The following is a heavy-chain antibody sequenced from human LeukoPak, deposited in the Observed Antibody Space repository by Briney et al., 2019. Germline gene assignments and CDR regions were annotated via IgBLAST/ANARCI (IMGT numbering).Heavy chain of an antibody. V-gene: IGHV1-69*13. CDR1: GGSFSSYA. J-gene: IGHJ4*02. D-gene: IGHD1-14*01. CDR2: IIPIFGTA. Sequence: ASVKVSCKASGGSFSSYAISWVRQAPGQGLEWMGGIIPIFGTANYAQKFQGRVTITADESTSTAYMELSSLRSEDTAVYYCARGAYLTGVDYWGQGTLVTVSS. CDR3: ARGAYLTGVDY.